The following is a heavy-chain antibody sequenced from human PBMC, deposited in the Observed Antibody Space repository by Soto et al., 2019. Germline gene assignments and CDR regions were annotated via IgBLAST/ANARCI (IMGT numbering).Heavy chain of an antibody. J-gene: IGHJ4*02. CDR1: GGTFSSYT. V-gene: IGHV1-69*02. Sequence: ASVKVSCKASGGTFSSYTISWVRQAPGQGLEWMGRIIPILGIANYAQKFQGRVTITADKSTSTAYMELSSLRSEDTAVYYCARQKSVDYYGSGSYYPDYWGQGTLVTVSS. CDR3: ARQKSVDYYGSGSYYPDY. D-gene: IGHD3-10*01. CDR2: IIPILGIA.